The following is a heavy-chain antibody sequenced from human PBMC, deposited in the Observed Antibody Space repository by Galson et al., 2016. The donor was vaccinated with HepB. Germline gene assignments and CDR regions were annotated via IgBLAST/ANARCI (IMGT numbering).Heavy chain of an antibody. Sequence: QSGAEVKKPGESLKISCKTSGNTLTSHWIGWVRQMPGKGLEWMGIIYLADSDTRYGPSFQGQVTISADKSISTAYLQWNSLKASDTAIYYCARGLGGSGSYFDYWGQGTLVTVSS. CDR2: IYLADSDT. V-gene: IGHV5-51*01. D-gene: IGHD3-10*01. J-gene: IGHJ4*02. CDR3: ARGLGGSGSYFDY. CDR1: GNTLTSHW.